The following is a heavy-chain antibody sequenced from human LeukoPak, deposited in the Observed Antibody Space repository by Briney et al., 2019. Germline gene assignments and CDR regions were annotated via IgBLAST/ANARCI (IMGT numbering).Heavy chain of an antibody. D-gene: IGHD5-24*01. CDR1: GGSISSSSYY. J-gene: IGHJ4*02. Sequence: PSETLSLTCTVSGGSISSSSYYWGWIRQPPGKGLEWIGSIYYSGSTYYNPSLKSRVTISVDTSKNQFSLKLSSVTAADTAVYYCARGDGWHGDYWGQGTLVTVSS. V-gene: IGHV4-39*07. CDR3: ARGDGWHGDY. CDR2: IYYSGST.